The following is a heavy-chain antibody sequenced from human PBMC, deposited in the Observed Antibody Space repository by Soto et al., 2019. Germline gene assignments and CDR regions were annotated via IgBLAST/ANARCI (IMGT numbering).Heavy chain of an antibody. Sequence: GESLKISCAASGFTFSSYAMSWVRQAPGKGLEWVSAISGSGGSTYYADSVKGRFTISRDNSKNTLYLQMNSLRAEDTAVYYCAKDGQGDIVVVVAAYPFDYRGQGTLVTVSS. J-gene: IGHJ4*02. V-gene: IGHV3-23*01. D-gene: IGHD2-15*01. CDR3: AKDGQGDIVVVVAAYPFDY. CDR2: ISGSGGST. CDR1: GFTFSSYA.